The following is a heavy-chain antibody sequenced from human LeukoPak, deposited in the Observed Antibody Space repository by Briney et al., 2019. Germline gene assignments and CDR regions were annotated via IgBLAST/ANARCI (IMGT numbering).Heavy chain of an antibody. J-gene: IGHJ4*02. D-gene: IGHD3-9*01. V-gene: IGHV3-30*04. CDR1: GFTFSNYA. CDR2: ISYDGSNK. CDR3: ARGPDYDILADYFDY. Sequence: PGGSLRLSCAASGFTFSNYALHWVRQAPGKGLEWVAVISYDGSNKFYADSVRGRLTISRDNSKNTLFLQMNSLRPEDTAVYYCARGPDYDILADYFDYWGQGTLVTVSS.